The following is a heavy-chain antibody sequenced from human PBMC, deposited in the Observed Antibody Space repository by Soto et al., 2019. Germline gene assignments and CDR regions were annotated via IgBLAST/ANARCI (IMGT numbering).Heavy chain of an antibody. D-gene: IGHD2-8*01. CDR3: ARTPAGVGFPL. Sequence: QVQLVQSGAEMKKPGASVKVSCKASGYTFPSYGISWVRQAPGQGLEWMGWISAYNGNTHFAQKFQGRVTTTTDTSATTAYTELRSLSYDGTAVYYCARTPAGVGFPLWGQGTLVTVSS. J-gene: IGHJ4*02. V-gene: IGHV1-18*01. CDR1: GYTFPSYG. CDR2: ISAYNGNT.